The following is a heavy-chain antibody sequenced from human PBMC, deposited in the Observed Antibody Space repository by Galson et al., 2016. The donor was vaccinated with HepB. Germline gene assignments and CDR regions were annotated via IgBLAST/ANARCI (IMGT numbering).Heavy chain of an antibody. Sequence: SVKVSCKASTYTFITYYLHWVRQAPGQGLEWMGIINPTTGTTNYAQKFQGRITMTRNTSNSTVYMELISLRSDYTAVYNCARDEPMDVWGKETTVTVSS. CDR2: INPTTGTT. CDR1: TYTFITYY. J-gene: IGHJ6*04. D-gene: IGHD1-14*01. CDR3: ARDEPMDV. V-gene: IGHV1-46*01.